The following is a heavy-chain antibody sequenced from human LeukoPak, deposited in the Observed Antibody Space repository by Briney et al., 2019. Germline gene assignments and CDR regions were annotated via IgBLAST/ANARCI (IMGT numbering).Heavy chain of an antibody. V-gene: IGHV3-43*02. CDR2: ISADGGGT. J-gene: IGHJ4*02. CDR1: GFTFDDFA. Sequence: GGSLRLSCAASGFTFDDFAMYWVRQAPGKGLEWVSLISADGGGTYYADSVKGRFTISRDNSKNSLYLQMISLRTEDSALYYCATSEIGYTSGPYHPDCWGQGTLVTVSS. CDR3: ATSEIGYTSGPYHPDC. D-gene: IGHD6-19*01.